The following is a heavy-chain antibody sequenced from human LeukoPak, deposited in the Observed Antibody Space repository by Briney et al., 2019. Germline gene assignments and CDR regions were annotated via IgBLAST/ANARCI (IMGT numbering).Heavy chain of an antibody. J-gene: IGHJ6*02. Sequence: KPSETLSLTCTVSGGSISSYYWSWIRQPAGKGLEWIGRIYTSGSTNYNPSLKSRVTMSVDTSKNQFSLKLSSVTAADTAVYYCARDFYFRIPAANYYYYGMDVWGQGTTVTVSS. V-gene: IGHV4-4*07. D-gene: IGHD2-2*01. CDR2: IYTSGST. CDR3: ARDFYFRIPAANYYYYGMDV. CDR1: GGSISSYY.